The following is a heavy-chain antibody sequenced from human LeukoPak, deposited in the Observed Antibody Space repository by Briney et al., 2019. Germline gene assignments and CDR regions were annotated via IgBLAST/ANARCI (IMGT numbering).Heavy chain of an antibody. CDR3: ARVHSSGYYKITPFDY. D-gene: IGHD3-22*01. CDR1: GGSFSGYY. J-gene: IGHJ4*02. Sequence: SETLSLTCAVHGGSFSGYYWSWIRQPPGKGLEWIGEINHSGSTNYNPSLKSRVTISVDTSKNQFSLKLSSVTAADTAVYYCARVHSSGYYKITPFDYWGQGTLVTVSS. V-gene: IGHV4-34*01. CDR2: INHSGST.